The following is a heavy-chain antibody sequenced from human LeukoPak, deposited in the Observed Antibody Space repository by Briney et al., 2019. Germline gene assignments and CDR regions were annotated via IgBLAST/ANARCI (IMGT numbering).Heavy chain of an antibody. V-gene: IGHV4-30-2*01. D-gene: IGHD1-26*01. CDR3: ARDTHIVGANDY. J-gene: IGHJ4*02. CDR1: DGSISSGGYY. Sequence: PSQTLSLTCTVSDGSISSGGYYWSWIRQPPGKGLEWIGYIYHSGSIYYNPSLKSRVTISVDRSKNQFSLKLSSVTAADTAVYYCARDTHIVGANDYWGQGTLVTVSS. CDR2: IYHSGSI.